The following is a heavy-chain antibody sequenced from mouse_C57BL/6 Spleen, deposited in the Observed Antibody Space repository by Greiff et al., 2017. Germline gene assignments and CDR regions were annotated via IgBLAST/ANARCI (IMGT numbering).Heavy chain of an antibody. V-gene: IGHV5-4*03. CDR2: ISDGGSYT. CDR1: GFTFSSYA. Sequence: EVKLQESGGGLVKPGGSLKLSCAASGFTFSSYAMSWVRQTPENRLEWVATISDGGSYTYYPDNVKGRFTISRDNAKNNRYLQMSHLKSEDTAMYYCARGPYFDYWGQGTTLTVSS. J-gene: IGHJ2*01. CDR3: ARGPYFDY.